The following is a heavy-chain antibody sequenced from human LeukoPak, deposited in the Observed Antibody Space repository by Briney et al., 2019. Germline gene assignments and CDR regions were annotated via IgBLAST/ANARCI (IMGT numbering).Heavy chain of an antibody. V-gene: IGHV1-18*01. J-gene: IGHJ4*02. Sequence: ASVKVSCKASGYTFTSYGISWVRQAPGQGLEWMGWISAYNGNTNYAQKLQGRVTMTTDTSTSTAYMELRSLRSDDTAVYYCARDPGGAPSQILTGYSRGPFWDYWGQGTLVTVSS. CDR2: ISAYNGNT. CDR1: GYTFTSYG. CDR3: ARDPGGAPSQILTGYSRGPFWDY. D-gene: IGHD3-9*01.